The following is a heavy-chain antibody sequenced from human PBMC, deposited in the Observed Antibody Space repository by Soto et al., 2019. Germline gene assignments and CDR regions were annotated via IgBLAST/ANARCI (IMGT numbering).Heavy chain of an antibody. CDR1: GGCVCSYY. D-gene: IGHD3-3*01. Sequence: SETQPLSCAVCGGCVCSYYWTWIRKPPGKGLEWVGEITRSGNTNYNPSLKSRVTISVDTSKNQFSLRLSSVTAADTAVYYCACNFYDFWSVYYSVGYFDYWAKGTPVPVSP. CDR2: ITRSGNT. V-gene: IGHV4-34*01. CDR3: ACNFYDFWSVYYSVGYFDY. J-gene: IGHJ4*02.